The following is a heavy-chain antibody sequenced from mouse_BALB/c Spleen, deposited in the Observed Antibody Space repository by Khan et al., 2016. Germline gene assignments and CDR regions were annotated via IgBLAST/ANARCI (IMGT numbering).Heavy chain of an antibody. J-gene: IGHJ3*01. D-gene: IGHD2-14*01. V-gene: IGHV9-3-1*01. CDR1: GYTFTNYG. Sequence: QIQLVQSGPELKKPGETVKISCKASGYTFTNYGMNWVKQAPGKGLKWMGWINTYTGEPTYADDFKGRFAFSLETSASTTSLQINNLKNEDTDTYYSARRKYDGVAYWGQGTLVTVSA. CDR2: INTYTGEP. CDR3: ARRKYDGVAY.